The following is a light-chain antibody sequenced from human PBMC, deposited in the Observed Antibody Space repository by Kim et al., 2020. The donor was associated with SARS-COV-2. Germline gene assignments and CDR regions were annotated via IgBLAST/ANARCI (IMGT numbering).Light chain of an antibody. CDR3: QQRSNWPPLT. CDR2: DAS. Sequence: SPGERATLSCTASESVSAFLAWYQQKPGQPPRLLIYDASDRAAGIPARFSGSGSGTEFTLTISSLEPEDFAIYYCQQRSNWPPLTFGQGTRLEIK. V-gene: IGKV3-11*01. J-gene: IGKJ5*01. CDR1: ESVSAF.